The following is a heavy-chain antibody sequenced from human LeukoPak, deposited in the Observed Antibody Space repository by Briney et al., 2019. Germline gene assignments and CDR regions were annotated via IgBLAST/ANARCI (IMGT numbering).Heavy chain of an antibody. CDR3: AREGLTNYYDSSGYYYQHANWFDP. CDR2: ISGSGGST. CDR1: GFTVSSNY. J-gene: IGHJ5*02. Sequence: PGGSLRLSCAASGFTVSSNYMSWVRQAPGKGLEWVSAISGSGGSTYYADSVKGRFTISRDNSKNTLYLQMNSLRAEDTALYYCAREGLTNYYDSSGYYYQHANWFDPWGQGTLVTVSS. V-gene: IGHV3-23*01. D-gene: IGHD3-22*01.